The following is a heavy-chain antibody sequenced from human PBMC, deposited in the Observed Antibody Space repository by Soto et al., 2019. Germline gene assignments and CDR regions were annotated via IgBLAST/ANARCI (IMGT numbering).Heavy chain of an antibody. J-gene: IGHJ5*02. CDR3: ARGIATGQLDP. Sequence: ASVKVSGKASGYTFTRYTMNWVRQAPGQRLEWMGWINPDNGNTKSSQKFQDRVIITRDTSASTAYMDLSSLRSEDTAVYYCARGIATGQLDPWGQGTLVTVSS. CDR2: INPDNGNT. D-gene: IGHD2-15*01. V-gene: IGHV1-3*01. CDR1: GYTFTRYT.